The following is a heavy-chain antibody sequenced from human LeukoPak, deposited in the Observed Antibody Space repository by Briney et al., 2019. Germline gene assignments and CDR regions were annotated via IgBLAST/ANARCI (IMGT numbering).Heavy chain of an antibody. J-gene: IGHJ5*02. CDR2: ISYSGST. D-gene: IGHD6-19*01. Sequence: PSETLSLTCTVSGGSISSYYWSWIRQPPGKGLEWIGYISYSGSTNYNPSLKSRVTISLDTSKNQFSLKLRSLTPAGTAVYYCARDRKQWLRGPFDPWGQGTLVTVSS. CDR3: ARDRKQWLRGPFDP. V-gene: IGHV4-59*01. CDR1: GGSISSYY.